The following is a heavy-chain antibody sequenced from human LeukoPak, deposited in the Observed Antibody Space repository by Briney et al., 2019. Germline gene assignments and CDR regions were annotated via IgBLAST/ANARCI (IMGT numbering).Heavy chain of an antibody. Sequence: ASVKVSCKASGYSFTSYGISWVRQAPGQGLEWMGWISAFNGITNYGQKLQGRVTMTTDTSTSTAYMEVRSLRSDDTAVYYCARSYYVWGSYRNYFDYWGQGTLVTVSS. CDR2: ISAFNGIT. D-gene: IGHD3-16*01. V-gene: IGHV1-18*01. CDR3: ARSYYVWGSYRNYFDY. J-gene: IGHJ4*02. CDR1: GYSFTSYG.